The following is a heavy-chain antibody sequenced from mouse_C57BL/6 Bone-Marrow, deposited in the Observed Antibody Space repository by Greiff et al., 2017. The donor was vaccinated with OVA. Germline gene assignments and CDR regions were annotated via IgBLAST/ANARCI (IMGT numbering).Heavy chain of an antibody. CDR1: GFSLTSYG. D-gene: IGHD2-3*01. J-gene: IGHJ4*01. CDR2: IWRGGST. CDR3: AKNANYDGDYYAMDY. V-gene: IGHV2-5*01. Sequence: VMLVESGPGLVQPSQSLSITCTVSGFSLTSYGVHWVRQSPGKGLEWLGVIWRGGSTDYNAAFMSRLSITKDNSKSQVFFKMNSLQADDTAIYYCAKNANYDGDYYAMDYWGQGTSVTVSS.